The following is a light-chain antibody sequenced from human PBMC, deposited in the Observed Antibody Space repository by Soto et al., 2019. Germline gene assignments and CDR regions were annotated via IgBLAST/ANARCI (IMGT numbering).Light chain of an antibody. CDR2: EVS. V-gene: IGKV1-9*01. CDR1: QGVSSH. J-gene: IGKJ5*01. CDR3: QQLNGYPIT. Sequence: IQLTQVPSSLPASVGDRVTITCRSGQGVSSHLAWHQQKPGKAPKLLIYEVSTLQSGVPSRFSGSGSGTDFTLTISSLQPEDFATYYCQQLNGYPITFGQGTRLEIK.